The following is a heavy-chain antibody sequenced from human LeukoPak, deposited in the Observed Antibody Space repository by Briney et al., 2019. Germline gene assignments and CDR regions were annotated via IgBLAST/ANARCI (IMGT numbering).Heavy chain of an antibody. V-gene: IGHV5-51*01. J-gene: IGHJ4*02. CDR2: IYPGDSDT. Sequence: GESLKISCKGSGYSFTSYWIGWVRQMPGKGLEWMGIIYPGDSDTRYSPSFQGQVTTSADKSISTAYLQWSSLKASDTAMYYCARGRDCSSTSCYGIDYWGQGTLVTVSS. CDR3: ARGRDCSSTSCYGIDY. D-gene: IGHD2-2*01. CDR1: GYSFTSYW.